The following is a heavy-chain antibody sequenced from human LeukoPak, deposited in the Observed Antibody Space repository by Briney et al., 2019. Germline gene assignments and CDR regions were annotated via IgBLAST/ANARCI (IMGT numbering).Heavy chain of an antibody. CDR2: IYYSGST. Sequence: PSETLSLTGTGSGGSIRSFYWSWIRQPPGKGLEWIGYIYYSGSTNYNPSLKSRVTISVDTSKNQFSLKLRSVTAADTAVYYCARLNYNILTGYYTVDYWGQGTLVTVSS. J-gene: IGHJ4*02. D-gene: IGHD3-9*01. V-gene: IGHV4-59*08. CDR3: ARLNYNILTGYYTVDY. CDR1: GGSIRSFY.